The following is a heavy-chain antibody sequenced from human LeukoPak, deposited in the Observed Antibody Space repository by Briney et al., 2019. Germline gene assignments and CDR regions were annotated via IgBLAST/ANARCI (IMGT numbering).Heavy chain of an antibody. CDR2: INTDGSST. CDR1: GFTFSSYW. CDR3: ASATTIFGVVTKVDV. V-gene: IGHV3-74*01. Sequence: HPGGSLRLSCAASGFTFSSYWMHWVRQAPGKGLVWVSRINTDGSSTSYADSVKGRFTISRDNAKNTLYLQMNSLRAEDTAVYYCASATTIFGVVTKVDVWGKGTTVTVSS. D-gene: IGHD3-3*01. J-gene: IGHJ6*04.